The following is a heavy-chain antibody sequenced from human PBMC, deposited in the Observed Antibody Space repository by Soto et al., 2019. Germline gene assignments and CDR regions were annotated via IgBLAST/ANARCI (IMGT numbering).Heavy chain of an antibody. Sequence: ASVKVSCKASGFTGHYVHWVRQAPGQGLEWMGWVNPDNGGTTSAQKFQGRVTMTRDTSVTTAYMDLSRLTADHKDGYYCARDPRPPSGWLGFWEYGMDVWG. CDR1: GFTGHY. V-gene: IGHV1-2*02. D-gene: IGHD3-3*01. CDR3: ARDPRPPSGWLGFWEYGMDV. J-gene: IGHJ6*02. CDR2: VNPDNGGT.